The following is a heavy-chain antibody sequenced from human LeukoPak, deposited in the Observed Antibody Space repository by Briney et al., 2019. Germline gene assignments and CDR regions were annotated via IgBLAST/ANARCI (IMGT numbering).Heavy chain of an antibody. CDR1: GFTFSSYW. Sequence: GGSLRLSGAASGFTFSSYWMSWVRQAPGKGLEWVANIKQDGSEKYYVDSVKGRFTISRDNAKNSLYLQMNSLRAEDTAVYYCATLGTDGHSSSWYDLYYYYYGMDVWGQGTTVTVSS. D-gene: IGHD6-13*01. V-gene: IGHV3-7*01. CDR2: IKQDGSEK. J-gene: IGHJ6*02. CDR3: ATLGTDGHSSSWYDLYYYYYGMDV.